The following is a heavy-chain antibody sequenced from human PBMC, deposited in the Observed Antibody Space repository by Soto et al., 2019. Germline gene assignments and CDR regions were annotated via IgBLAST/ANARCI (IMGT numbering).Heavy chain of an antibody. J-gene: IGHJ6*02. CDR2: IKQDGSEK. V-gene: IGHV3-7*01. D-gene: IGHD5-18*01. CDR3: ARGSGYSAFYYYGMDV. Sequence: GGSLRLSCAASGFTFSNYWMGWVRQAPGKGLEWVANIKQDGSEKYYVDSVKGRFTISRDNAKNSLYLQMNSLRAEDTAVYYCARGSGYSAFYYYGMDVWGQGTTVTVSS. CDR1: GFTFSNYW.